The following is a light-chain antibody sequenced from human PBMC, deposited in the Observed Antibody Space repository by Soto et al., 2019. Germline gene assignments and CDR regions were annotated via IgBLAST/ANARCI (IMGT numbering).Light chain of an antibody. J-gene: IGKJ1*01. CDR1: QSVSRN. V-gene: IGKV3-15*01. CDR2: GVS. CDR3: QPYYYWPPWT. Sequence: EIVMTQSPATLSVSPGERATLFCRASQSVSRNLAWHQQKPGQAPRLLIYGVSTRATGVPARFSGSGSGTEFTLTISSLRSEDFAVYYCQPYYYWPPWTFGQGTKVEIK.